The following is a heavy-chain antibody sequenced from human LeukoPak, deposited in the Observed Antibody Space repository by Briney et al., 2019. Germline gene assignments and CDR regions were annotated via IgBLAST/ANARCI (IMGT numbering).Heavy chain of an antibody. J-gene: IGHJ4*02. V-gene: IGHV4-59*01. CDR1: GGSISSYY. Sequence: SETLSLTCTVSGGSISSYYWSWIRQPPGKGLEWIGYIYYSGSTNYNPCLKSRVTISVDTSKNQFSLKLSSVTAADTAVYYCARDPAYCSSTSCYARGYFDYWGQGTLVTVSS. CDR3: ARDPAYCSSTSCYARGYFDY. CDR2: IYYSGST. D-gene: IGHD2-2*01.